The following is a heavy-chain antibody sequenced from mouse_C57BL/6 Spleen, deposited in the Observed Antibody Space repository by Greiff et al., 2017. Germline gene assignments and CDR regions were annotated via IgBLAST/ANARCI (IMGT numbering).Heavy chain of an antibody. CDR3: ARDQDYGSSYYAMDY. D-gene: IGHD1-1*01. CDR2: ISDGGSYT. V-gene: IGHV5-4*01. J-gene: IGHJ4*01. CDR1: GFTFSSYA. Sequence: EVKLQESGGGLVKPGGSLKLSCAASGFTFSSYAMSWVRQTPEKRLEWVATISDGGSYTYYPDNVKGRFTISRDNAKNNLYLQMSHLKSEDTAMYYCARDQDYGSSYYAMDYWGQGTSVTVSS.